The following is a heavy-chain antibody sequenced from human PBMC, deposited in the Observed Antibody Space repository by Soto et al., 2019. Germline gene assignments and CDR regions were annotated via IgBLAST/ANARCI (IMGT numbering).Heavy chain of an antibody. CDR2: IYWDGDR. J-gene: IGHJ6*02. CDR1: GFSLSTGGMG. V-gene: IGHV2-5*02. Sequence: QITLKESGPTLVKPTQTLTLTCTFSGFSLSTGGMGVGWIRQPPGKALEWLALIYWDGDRRYRPSLMSRLTIAKDTSKNQVVLTMTNMDPVDTATYYCVDSRCAGDCLQSYSSHYYYGMDIWGQGTTVTVSS. CDR3: VDSRCAGDCLQSYSSHYYYGMDI. D-gene: IGHD2-21*02.